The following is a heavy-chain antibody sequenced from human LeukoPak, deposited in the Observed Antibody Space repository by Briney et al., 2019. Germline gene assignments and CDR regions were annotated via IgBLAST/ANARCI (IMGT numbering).Heavy chain of an antibody. V-gene: IGHV3-66*01. CDR2: IYSGGST. CDR3: ARDYYGSGSYFP. D-gene: IGHD3-10*01. J-gene: IGHJ5*02. CDR1: GFTVSGNY. Sequence: RGGSLRLSCAASGFTVSGNYMSWVRHAPGKGLEWVSVIYSGGSTYYADSVKGRFTISRDNSKNTLYLQMNSLRAEDTAVYYCARDYYGSGSYFPWGQGTLVTVSS.